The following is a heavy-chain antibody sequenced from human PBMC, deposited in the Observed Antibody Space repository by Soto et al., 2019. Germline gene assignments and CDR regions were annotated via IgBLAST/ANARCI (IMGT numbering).Heavy chain of an antibody. D-gene: IGHD6-13*01. CDR2: ISGSGNTS. Sequence: EVQLLESGGGLVQPGGSLRLSCVASGFTFRSYAMSWVRRAPGKGLEWVSAISGSGNTSYFADSVRGRFTISRDNSKDTLYLQLNNLRVDDTAEYFCAKGRGSSWNADYWGQGTVVTVAS. V-gene: IGHV3-23*01. CDR1: GFTFRSYA. CDR3: AKGRGSSWNADY. J-gene: IGHJ4*02.